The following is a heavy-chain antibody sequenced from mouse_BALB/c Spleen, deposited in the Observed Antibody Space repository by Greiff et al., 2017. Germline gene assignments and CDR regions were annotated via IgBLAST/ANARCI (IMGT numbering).Heavy chain of an antibody. CDR2: IWGDGST. D-gene: IGHD2-4*01. J-gene: IGHJ3*01. CDR3: ARIDLPFAY. Sequence: QVQLKESGPGLVAPSQSLSITCTVSGFSLTGYGVNWVRQPPGKGLEWLGMIWGDGSTDYNSALKSRLSISKDNSKSQVFLKMNSLQTDDTAMYYCARIDLPFAYWGQGTLVTVSA. CDR1: GFSLTGYG. V-gene: IGHV2-6-7*01.